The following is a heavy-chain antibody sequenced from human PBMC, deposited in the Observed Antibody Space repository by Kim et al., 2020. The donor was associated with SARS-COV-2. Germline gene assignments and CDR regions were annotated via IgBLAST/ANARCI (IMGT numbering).Heavy chain of an antibody. CDR3: VRYGRNYGAVH. CDR2: TTRDGDGS. D-gene: IGHD1-7*01. J-gene: IGHJ4*02. V-gene: IGHV3-64D*06. CDR1: GFTFGDYG. Sequence: GGSLRLSCSASGFTFGDYGRQWVGRAPGMGLQYVSATTRDGDGSFYADSVKDRFTIFRDNSKNTLFLQMSGLRVEDTAVYYCVRYGRNYGAVHWGQGTLVTVSS.